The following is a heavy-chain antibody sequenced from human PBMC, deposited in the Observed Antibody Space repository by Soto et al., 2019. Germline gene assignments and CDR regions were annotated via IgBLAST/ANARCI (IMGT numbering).Heavy chain of an antibody. CDR2: IYYSGST. Sequence: SETLSLTCTVSGGSISSYYWSWIRQPPGKGLEWIGYIYYSGSTNYNPSLKSRVTISVDTSKNQFSLKLSSVTAADTAVYYCAREHIGYCSSTSCYGGYYYGMDVWGQGTTVTVSS. CDR3: AREHIGYCSSTSCYGGYYYGMDV. J-gene: IGHJ6*02. D-gene: IGHD2-2*01. CDR1: GGSISSYY. V-gene: IGHV4-59*12.